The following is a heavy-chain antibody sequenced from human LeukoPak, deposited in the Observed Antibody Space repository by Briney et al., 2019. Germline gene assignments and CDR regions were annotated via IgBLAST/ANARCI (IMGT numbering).Heavy chain of an antibody. CDR2: IRQDGDTK. CDR3: ARSLPYGTTWYGRSDF. Sequence: GGSLRLSCAASGFPFNAYWMTWVRQAPGEGLEWVANIRQDGDTKYYVDSVKGRFTISRDNAMNSLYLQMNSLRAEDTAIYYCARSLPYGTTWYGRSDFWGQGTLVTVSS. V-gene: IGHV3-7*03. D-gene: IGHD6-13*01. J-gene: IGHJ4*02. CDR1: GFPFNAYW.